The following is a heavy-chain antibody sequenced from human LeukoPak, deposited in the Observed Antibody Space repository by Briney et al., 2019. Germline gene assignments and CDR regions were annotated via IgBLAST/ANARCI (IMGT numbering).Heavy chain of an antibody. CDR3: ARGATISETGYFDF. D-gene: IGHD5-24*01. V-gene: IGHV4-34*01. Sequence: SETLSLTCAVYGGSFSRYYWSWIRQSPGKGLEWIAEIDHRGDTNYTPSVKSRVTISVETSKNKFSLKVRSLSGADTAVYYCARGATISETGYFDFWGQGTLVTVSS. CDR2: IDHRGDT. CDR1: GGSFSRYY. J-gene: IGHJ4*03.